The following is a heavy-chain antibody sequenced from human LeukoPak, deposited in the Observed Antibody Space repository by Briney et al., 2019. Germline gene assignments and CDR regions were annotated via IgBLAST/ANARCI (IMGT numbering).Heavy chain of an antibody. D-gene: IGHD3-9*01. CDR3: ARRYFDWPSMDV. Sequence: ASVKVSCKASTYTFGGYYMNWVRQAPGQGLEWMGWISPDGGDTNYAQKFQGRVTMTRDTSISTAYMELTSLRSDDTAVYYCARRYFDWPSMDVWGQGTTVTVSS. V-gene: IGHV1-2*02. CDR2: ISPDGGDT. J-gene: IGHJ6*02. CDR1: TYTFGGYY.